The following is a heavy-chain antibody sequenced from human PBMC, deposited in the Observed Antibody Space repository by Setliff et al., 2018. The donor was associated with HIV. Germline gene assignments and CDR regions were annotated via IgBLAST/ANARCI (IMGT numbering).Heavy chain of an antibody. CDR3: VRGRCSGGSCYGRYPYFYMDV. CDR2: INHSGST. J-gene: IGHJ6*03. V-gene: IGHV4-34*01. D-gene: IGHD2-15*01. CDR1: GESFNTYF. Sequence: PSETLSLTCAVYGESFNTYFWSWIRQPPGKGLEWIGQINHSGSTNYNPSLRSRVTISVDTSKNQFSLILTSLTAADTAVYYCVRGRCSGGSCYGRYPYFYMDVWGKGTTVTVSS.